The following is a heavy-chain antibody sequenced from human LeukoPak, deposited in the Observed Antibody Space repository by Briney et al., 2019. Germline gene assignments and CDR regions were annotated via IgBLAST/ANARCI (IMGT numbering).Heavy chain of an antibody. V-gene: IGHV1-18*01. D-gene: IGHD3-22*01. J-gene: IGHJ4*02. CDR2: ISAYNGNT. CDR3: ARDSRASYDSSGYYYPFFDY. CDR1: GYTFTSYG. Sequence: VASVKVSCKASGYTFTSYGISWVRQAPGQGLEWMGWISAYNGNTNYAQKLQGRVTMTTDTSTSTAYMELRSLRSDDTAVYYCARDSRASYDSSGYYYPFFDYWAREPWSPSPQ.